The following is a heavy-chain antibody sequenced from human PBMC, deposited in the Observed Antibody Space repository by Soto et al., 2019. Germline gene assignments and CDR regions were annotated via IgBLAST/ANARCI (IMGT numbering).Heavy chain of an antibody. D-gene: IGHD1-7*01. CDR2: IYYRGST. J-gene: IGHJ3*02. CDR3: ARDQSTGTTPFAFDI. Sequence: QVQLQESGPGLVKPSQTLSLTCTVSGGSISSGGHYWSWIRQHPGKGLEWIGFIYYRGSTFYNPSLKSRLTISLDTSKIQFSLRLSSVTAADTAVYYCARDQSTGTTPFAFDIWGQGTMVTVSS. CDR1: GGSISSGGHY. V-gene: IGHV4-31*03.